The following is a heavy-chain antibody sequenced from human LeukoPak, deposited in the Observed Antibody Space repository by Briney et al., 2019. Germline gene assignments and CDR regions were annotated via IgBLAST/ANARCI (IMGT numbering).Heavy chain of an antibody. D-gene: IGHD3-10*01. V-gene: IGHV3-74*03. J-gene: IGHJ4*01. CDR2: IGSDGTTT. CDR1: GFDFNSYW. CDR3: ARSYYGSGSYHSAPFFDF. Sequence: GGSLRLSCEATGFDFNSYWMHWVRRAPGKGLVWVSGIGSDGTTTTYADSVKGRFTISRDNAKNTVYLEMNSRRADDTAMYYCARSYYGSGSYHSAPFFDFWGLGTQVIVSS.